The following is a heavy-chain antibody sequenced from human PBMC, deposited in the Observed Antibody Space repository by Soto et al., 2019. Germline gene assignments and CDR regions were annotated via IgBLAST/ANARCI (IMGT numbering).Heavy chain of an antibody. CDR2: IYPGDSDT. D-gene: IGHD1-26*01. Sequence: GESLKISCKGSGYSLASYWLGWVRQVPGKGLEWMGSIYPGDSDTRYSPSFQGQVTISADKSISTAYLQWSSLKASDTARNSWEPRAGRAPPTGAYYHGVDPWGKASTTAVSS. CDR3: EPRAGRAPPTGAYYHGVDP. J-gene: IGHJ6*04. V-gene: IGHV5-51*01. CDR1: GYSLASYW.